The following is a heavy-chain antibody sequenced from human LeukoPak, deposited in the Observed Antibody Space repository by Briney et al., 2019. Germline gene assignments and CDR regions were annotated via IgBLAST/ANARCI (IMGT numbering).Heavy chain of an antibody. CDR2: MRTGGAT. D-gene: IGHD3-22*01. J-gene: IGHJ5*02. V-gene: IGHV4-4*07. CDR1: GGSISDNY. Sequence: SETLSLTCTVSGGSISDNYWSWIRQPAGKGLEWIGRMRTGGATTYNPSLKSRLTMSVDPSKDQFSLTLSSVTAADAAIYYCARNYYDRSGYYHPWGQGTVVTVSS. CDR3: ARNYYDRSGYYHP.